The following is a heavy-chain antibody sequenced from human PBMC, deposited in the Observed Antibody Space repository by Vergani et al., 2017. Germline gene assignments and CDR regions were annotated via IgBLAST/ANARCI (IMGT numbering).Heavy chain of an antibody. J-gene: IGHJ6*03. Sequence: QVQLQESGPGVVKPSQTLSLTCAVSGGSISSGDYCWTWIRQRPGKGLEWIGYIFYSGTNYDNPSLRSRLTISVDTSQNQFSLKLRSVTAADTAVYYCARVDTQVPATSHFYYMDVWGKGTTVVVSS. CDR2: IFYSGTN. CDR1: GGSISSGDYC. V-gene: IGHV4-31*11. D-gene: IGHD6-25*01. CDR3: ARVDTQVPATSHFYYMDV.